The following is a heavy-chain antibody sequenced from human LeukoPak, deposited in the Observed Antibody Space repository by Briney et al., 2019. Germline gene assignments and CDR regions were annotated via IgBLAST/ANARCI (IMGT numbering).Heavy chain of an antibody. CDR1: GFIVSNYE. D-gene: IGHD7-27*01. Sequence: GGSLRLSCAASGFIVSNYEMHWVRRAVGKGLEWVSALGTAGDSFYPDSVKGRFTISRDASKNSLFLQMYDLRAGDTAVYYCARGPPLTGSNFWYFDLWGRGTLVSVSS. CDR3: ARGPPLTGSNFWYFDL. V-gene: IGHV3-13*01. J-gene: IGHJ2*01. CDR2: LGTAGDS.